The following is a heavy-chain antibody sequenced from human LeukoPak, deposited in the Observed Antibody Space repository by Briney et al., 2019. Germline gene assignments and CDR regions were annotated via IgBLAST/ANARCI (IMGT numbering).Heavy chain of an antibody. CDR2: ISSNSRYI. CDR1: GFTFSSYS. J-gene: IGHJ4*02. D-gene: IGHD3-10*01. Sequence: GGSLRLSCVASGFTFSSYSMNWVRQAPGKGLEWVSYISSNSRYIYYVDSVKGRFTISRDNAKNSLYLQMNSLRTEDAAVYYCARGPGGSGSYYDYWGQGALVTLSS. CDR3: ARGPGGSGSYYDY. V-gene: IGHV3-21*01.